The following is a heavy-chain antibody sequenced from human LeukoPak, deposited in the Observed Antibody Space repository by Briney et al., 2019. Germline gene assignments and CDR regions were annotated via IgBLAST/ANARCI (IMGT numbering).Heavy chain of an antibody. D-gene: IGHD1-26*01. CDR3: ARKAGGSYRLDY. Sequence: ASVKVSCKASGYTFTYYYMHWVRQAPGQGLEWMGIINPSGGSTSYAQKFQGRVTMTRDTSTSTVYVELSSLRSEDTAVYYCARKAGGSYRLDYWGQGTLVTVSS. CDR2: INPSGGST. V-gene: IGHV1-46*01. J-gene: IGHJ4*02. CDR1: GYTFTYYY.